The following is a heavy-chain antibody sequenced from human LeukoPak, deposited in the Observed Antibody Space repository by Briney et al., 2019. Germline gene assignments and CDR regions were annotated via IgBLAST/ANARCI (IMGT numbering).Heavy chain of an antibody. D-gene: IGHD2-8*02. V-gene: IGHV3-23*01. CDR2: ISGRGDSA. J-gene: IGHJ4*02. CDR1: GLNFKFYA. CDR3: VKDRYCPEVTCFGGGFEY. Sequence: GGSLRLSCAVSGLNFKFYAMSWVRQAPGKGLEWVSGISGRGDSADYADSVKGRFTISRDNSKNTLYLRLNSLRVEDTATYYCVKDRYCPEVTCFGGGFEYWGQGTLVVVSS.